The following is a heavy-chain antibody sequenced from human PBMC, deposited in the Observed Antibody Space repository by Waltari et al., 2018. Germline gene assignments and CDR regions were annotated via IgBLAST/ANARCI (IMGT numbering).Heavy chain of an antibody. Sequence: QVQLVQSGAEVKKPGASVKISCKTSEYTFTSSYIHWVRQAPGQGLEWMGISNPCGGSTIYGQKFQGRVTMTRETSTSTVYMELGSLRSEETAVYYCARDTGALWMDVWGQGTTVTVSS. J-gene: IGHJ6*02. D-gene: IGHD2-21*01. CDR2: SNPCGGST. CDR3: ARDTGALWMDV. CDR1: EYTFTSSY. V-gene: IGHV1-46*01.